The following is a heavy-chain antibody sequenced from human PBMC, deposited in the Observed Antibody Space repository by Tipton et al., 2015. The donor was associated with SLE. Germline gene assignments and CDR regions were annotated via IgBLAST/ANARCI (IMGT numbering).Heavy chain of an antibody. J-gene: IGHJ4*02. CDR2: IYYNGKT. Sequence: TLSLTCSVSGGSISSYSWSWIRQPPATGLEWIGFIYYNGKTNYNSSLKSRVTISVDTSKNQFSLKMSSVTAADTAVYYCARDTLGGLDYWCQGTLVTVSS. CDR1: GGSISSYS. D-gene: IGHD1-26*01. CDR3: ARDTLGGLDY. V-gene: IGHV4-4*08.